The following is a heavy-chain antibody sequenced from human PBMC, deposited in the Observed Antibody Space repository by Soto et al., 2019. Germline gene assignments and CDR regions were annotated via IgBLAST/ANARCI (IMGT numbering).Heavy chain of an antibody. V-gene: IGHV4-34*01. CDR3: ARGRYYYDSSGYYEGVYYYYGMDV. CDR1: GGSFSGYY. J-gene: IGHJ6*02. D-gene: IGHD3-22*01. CDR2: INHSGST. Sequence: SETLSLTCAVYGGSFSGYYWSWILQPPGKGLEWIGEINHSGSTNYNPSLKSRVTISVDTSKNQFSLKLSSVNAADTAVYYCARGRYYYDSSGYYEGVYYYYGMDVWGQGTTVTVSS.